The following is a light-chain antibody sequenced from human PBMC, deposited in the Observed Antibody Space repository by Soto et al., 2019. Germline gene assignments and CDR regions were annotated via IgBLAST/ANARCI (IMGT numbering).Light chain of an antibody. Sequence: DIQMTQSPSSLSASVGDRVTITCRASQTISTYVNWYQQRPGKAPKVLLFGSSTLQIGVPSRFSGTGYGTDFTLTVSNLQPEDFATYYCQQTYDSPWTFGQGTRVDMK. J-gene: IGKJ1*01. V-gene: IGKV1-39*01. CDR2: GSS. CDR3: QQTYDSPWT. CDR1: QTISTY.